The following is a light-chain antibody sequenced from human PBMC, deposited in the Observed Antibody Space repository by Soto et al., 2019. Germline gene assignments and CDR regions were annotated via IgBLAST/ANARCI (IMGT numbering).Light chain of an antibody. CDR3: LQHNNYPPLT. CDR1: QGIRND. CDR2: SAS. J-gene: IGKJ4*01. Sequence: DIQMTQSPSSLSASVGDRVTITCRASQGIRNDLAWYQQKPGKAPKRLIYSASSLQSGVPSRFSGSGSGTEFTLTISGLQPEDFATYYCLQHNNYPPLTFGGGTKVEIK. V-gene: IGKV1-17*01.